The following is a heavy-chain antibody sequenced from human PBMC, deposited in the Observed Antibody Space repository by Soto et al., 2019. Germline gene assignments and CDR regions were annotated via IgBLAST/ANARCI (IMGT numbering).Heavy chain of an antibody. CDR1: GGTFSSYA. CDR3: ARGRNWKGQRDYYYYGMDV. D-gene: IGHD1-1*01. J-gene: IGHJ6*02. CDR2: IIPIFGTA. V-gene: IGHV1-69*13. Sequence: SVKVSCKASGGTFSSYAISWVRQAPGQGLEWMGRIIPIFGTANYAQKFQGRVTITADESTSTAYMELSSLRSEDTAVYYCARGRNWKGQRDYYYYGMDVWGQGTTVTVSS.